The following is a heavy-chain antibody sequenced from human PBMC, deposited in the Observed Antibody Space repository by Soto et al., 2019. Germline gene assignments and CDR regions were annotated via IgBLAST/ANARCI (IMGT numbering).Heavy chain of an antibody. J-gene: IGHJ6*02. D-gene: IGHD3-22*01. V-gene: IGHV5-51*01. Sequence: GESLKSACKGSGYSFTSHWIAWVRQMPGKGLEWMGSSYPGDSDRRYSPSFQGQLTISADRSISTAHLQWSSLKASDTAMYYCASLPPDDSNGYFTMDAWGQGTTVPVSS. CDR3: ASLPPDDSNGYFTMDA. CDR1: GYSFTSHW. CDR2: SYPGDSDR.